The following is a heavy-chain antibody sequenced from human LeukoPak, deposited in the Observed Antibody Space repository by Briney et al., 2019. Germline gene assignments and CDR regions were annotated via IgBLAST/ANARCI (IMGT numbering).Heavy chain of an antibody. CDR2: INSDGSST. Sequence: PGGSLRLSCAASGFTFSSYWMHWVRQAPGKGLVWVSRINSDGSSTSYADSVKGRFTISRDNAKNSLYLQMNSLRAEDTALYYCAKDFGDYLGVYYGMDVWGQGTTVTVSS. CDR3: AKDFGDYLGVYYGMDV. V-gene: IGHV3-74*01. D-gene: IGHD4-17*01. J-gene: IGHJ6*02. CDR1: GFTFSSYW.